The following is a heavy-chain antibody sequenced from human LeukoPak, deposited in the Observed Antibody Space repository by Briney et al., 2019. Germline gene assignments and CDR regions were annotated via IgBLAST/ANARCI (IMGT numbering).Heavy chain of an antibody. CDR2: ISSGGDTF. CDR1: GFMFSDYY. Sequence: GGSLRLSCAASGFMFSDYYMFWIRQAPGKGLEWIAYISSGGDTFFYADSVTDRFTISRDNSGDSLHLQMNSLRAEDTAVYYCARGDGVYDYVWGRSYWGQGTLVTVSS. CDR3: ARGDGVYDYVWGRSY. J-gene: IGHJ4*02. V-gene: IGHV3-11*01. D-gene: IGHD3-16*01.